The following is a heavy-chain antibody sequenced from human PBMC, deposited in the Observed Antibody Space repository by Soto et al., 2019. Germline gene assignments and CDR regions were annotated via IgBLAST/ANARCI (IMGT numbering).Heavy chain of an antibody. CDR2: ISAYNGNT. CDR1: GYTFTSYG. D-gene: IGHD3-9*01. Sequence: GASVKVSCKASGYTFTSYGISWVRQAPGQGLEWMGWISAYNGNTNYAQKLQGRVTMTTDTSTSTAYMELRSLRSDDTAVYYCARTARNYDILTGYYYSSLAFDIWGQATMVTVSS. J-gene: IGHJ3*02. V-gene: IGHV1-18*01. CDR3: ARTARNYDILTGYYYSSLAFDI.